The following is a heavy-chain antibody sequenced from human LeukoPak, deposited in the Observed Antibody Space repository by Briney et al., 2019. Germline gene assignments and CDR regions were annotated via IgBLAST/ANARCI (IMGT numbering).Heavy chain of an antibody. Sequence: GGSLRLSCAASGFTVSSNYMSWVRQAPGKGLEWVSGIYSGGSSDYADSVKGRFTISRDNSKNTLYLQMNSLRAEDTAVYYCARVAKERVGGVYYFDYWGQGTLVTVSS. D-gene: IGHD1-1*01. CDR1: GFTVSSNY. J-gene: IGHJ4*02. CDR3: ARVAKERVGGVYYFDY. V-gene: IGHV3-66*01. CDR2: IYSGGSS.